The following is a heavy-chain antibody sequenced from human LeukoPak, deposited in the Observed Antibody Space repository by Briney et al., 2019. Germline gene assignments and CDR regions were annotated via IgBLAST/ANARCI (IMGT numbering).Heavy chain of an antibody. D-gene: IGHD2/OR15-2a*01. Sequence: SQTLSLTCSVSAASISSGTYYWTWIRQPAGKGLEWIGRISTSGGTNYNPSLKSRVTISVDTSKNQFSLKLSSVTAADTAVYYCARRTTNYYYYGMDVWGQGTTVTVSS. CDR1: AASISSGTYY. CDR3: ARRTTNYYYYGMDV. CDR2: ISTSGGT. V-gene: IGHV4-61*02. J-gene: IGHJ6*02.